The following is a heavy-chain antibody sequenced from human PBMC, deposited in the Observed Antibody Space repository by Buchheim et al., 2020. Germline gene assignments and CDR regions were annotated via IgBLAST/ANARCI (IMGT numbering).Heavy chain of an antibody. CDR1: GFRFSYYD. J-gene: IGHJ4*02. D-gene: IGHD3-22*01. CDR2: IRYDTSNQ. Sequence: QVQLVESGGGVVQPGRSLRLSCAASGFRFSYYDMHWVRQAPGKGLEWVAFIRYDTSNQYYVDFVKGRFTISRDNSKNTLYLQMNSLRPEDTAVYYCAVYESSGYYFNHWGQGTL. V-gene: IGHV3-30*02. CDR3: AVYESSGYYFNH.